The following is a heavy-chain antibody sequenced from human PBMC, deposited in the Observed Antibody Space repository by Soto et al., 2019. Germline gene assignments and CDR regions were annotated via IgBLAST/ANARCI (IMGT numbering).Heavy chain of an antibody. Sequence: ASVKVSCKASGYTFTSYGISWVRQAPGQGLEWMGWISAYNGNTNYAQKLQGRVTMTTDASTSTAYMEPRSLRSDDTAVYYCARYSSGVINWFDPWGQGTLVTVSS. D-gene: IGHD6-19*01. CDR2: ISAYNGNT. V-gene: IGHV1-18*01. J-gene: IGHJ5*02. CDR1: GYTFTSYG. CDR3: ARYSSGVINWFDP.